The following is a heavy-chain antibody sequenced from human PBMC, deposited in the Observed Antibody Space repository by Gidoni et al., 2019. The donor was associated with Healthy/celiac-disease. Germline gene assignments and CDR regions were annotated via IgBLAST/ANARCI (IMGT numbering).Heavy chain of an antibody. J-gene: IGHJ4*02. D-gene: IGHD2-2*01. CDR3: AKDRRGLVVPAAAIDY. V-gene: IGHV3-23*01. CDR1: GFTFSSYA. CDR2: ISGSGGST. Sequence: EVQLLESGGGLVQPGGSLRLSCAASGFTFSSYAMIWVRQAPGKGLEWVSAISGSGGSTYYADAVKGRFTISRDNSKNTLYLQMNSLRAEDTAVYYCAKDRRGLVVPAAAIDYWGQGTLVTVSS.